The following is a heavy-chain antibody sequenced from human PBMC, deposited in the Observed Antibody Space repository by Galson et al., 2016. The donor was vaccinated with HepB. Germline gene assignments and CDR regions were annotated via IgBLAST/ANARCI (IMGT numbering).Heavy chain of an antibody. J-gene: IGHJ3*02. V-gene: IGHV3-74*01. CDR2: VNSDEIST. CDR1: GFTFSDYW. CDR3: ARSDAFDI. Sequence: SLRLSCAASGFTFSDYWMHWVRQAPGKWLVWVSRVNSDEISTSYADSVRGRFTIFRDNAQNTLYLQMHSLRVEDTAVYYCARSDAFDIWGQGIMVTVS.